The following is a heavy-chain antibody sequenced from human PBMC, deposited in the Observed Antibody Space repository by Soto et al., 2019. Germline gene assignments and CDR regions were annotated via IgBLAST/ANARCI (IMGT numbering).Heavy chain of an antibody. Sequence: GGSLSRSCAASGFTFSSYAMHWVRQAPGKGLEWVAVIWYDGTNKYYADSVKGRFTISRDNSKNTLYLQMNSLRAEDTAVYSCARAQSSGNYYSDYWGQGTLVTVSS. V-gene: IGHV3-33*01. J-gene: IGHJ4*02. CDR3: ARAQSSGNYYSDY. D-gene: IGHD1-26*01. CDR2: IWYDGTNK. CDR1: GFTFSSYA.